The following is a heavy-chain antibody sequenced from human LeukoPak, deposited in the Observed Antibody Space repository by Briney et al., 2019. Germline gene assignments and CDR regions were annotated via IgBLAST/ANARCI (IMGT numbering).Heavy chain of an antibody. V-gene: IGHV1-46*01. Sequence: GASVKVSCKASGYTFTNYYIHWVRQAPGQGLEWMGIISPSGGSTAYAQGFQGRVTVTRDTSTSTVYMELSSLRSEDTAVYYCARGPSQQDFDHWGQGTLVTVSS. J-gene: IGHJ4*02. CDR3: ARGPSQQDFDH. CDR2: ISPSGGST. D-gene: IGHD2-15*01. CDR1: GYTFTNYY.